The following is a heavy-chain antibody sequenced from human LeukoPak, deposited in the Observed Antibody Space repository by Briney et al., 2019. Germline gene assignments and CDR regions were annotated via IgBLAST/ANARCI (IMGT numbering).Heavy chain of an antibody. V-gene: IGHV4-61*02. J-gene: IGHJ5*02. Sequence: PSETLSLTCTVSGGSISSRSYYWSWIRQPAGKGLEWIGRFYSSGSTNYNPSLKSRVTISVDTSKNQFSLKMSSVTAADTAVYYCARDFYYYDSNGPSWFDPWGQGTLVTVSS. CDR1: GGSISSRSYY. CDR3: ARDFYYYDSNGPSWFDP. D-gene: IGHD3-22*01. CDR2: FYSSGST.